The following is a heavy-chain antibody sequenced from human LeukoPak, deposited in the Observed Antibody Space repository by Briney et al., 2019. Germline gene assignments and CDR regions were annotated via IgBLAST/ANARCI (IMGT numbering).Heavy chain of an antibody. V-gene: IGHV4-61*03. CDR1: GGSVNSGRYY. J-gene: IGHJ6*02. D-gene: IGHD3-16*02. Sequence: SETLSLACTVTGGSVNSGRYYSSWIRQPRGKGLEWIGYVFYSGTTDYNPSLKSRLTISMDTSKNHFSLNLRSVTAADTAVYYCAREIRLRLGELSYPGPLDYYYGVDVWGQGTTVTVSS. CDR3: AREIRLRLGELSYPGPLDYYYGVDV. CDR2: VFYSGTT.